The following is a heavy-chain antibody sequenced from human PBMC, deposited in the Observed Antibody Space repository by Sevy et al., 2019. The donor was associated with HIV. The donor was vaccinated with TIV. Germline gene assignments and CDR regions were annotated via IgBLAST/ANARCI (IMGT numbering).Heavy chain of an antibody. V-gene: IGHV3-11*01. J-gene: IGHJ3*02. CDR2: ISDSGSTL. CDR1: GFIFSDYY. CDR3: ARDLGGGPDAFDI. Sequence: GGSLRLSCAASGFIFSDYYISWIRRAPGKGLEWVSCISDSGSTLYYADSVKGRITISRDNAKNSLFLEINSLRVEDTAIYYCARDLGGGPDAFDIWGQGTMVTVSS. D-gene: IGHD3-16*01.